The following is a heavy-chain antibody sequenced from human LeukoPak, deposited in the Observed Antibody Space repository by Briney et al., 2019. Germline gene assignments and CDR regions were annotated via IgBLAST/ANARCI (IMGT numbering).Heavy chain of an antibody. CDR3: ATDRAVAATLDV. Sequence: ASVKVSCKVSGYTLTELSMHWVRQAPGKGLEWMGGFDPEDGETIYAQKFQGRVTMTEDTSTDTAYMELSSLRSEDTAVYYCATDRAVAATLDVRGQGTTVTVSS. D-gene: IGHD2-15*01. CDR2: FDPEDGET. V-gene: IGHV1-24*01. J-gene: IGHJ6*02. CDR1: GYTLTELS.